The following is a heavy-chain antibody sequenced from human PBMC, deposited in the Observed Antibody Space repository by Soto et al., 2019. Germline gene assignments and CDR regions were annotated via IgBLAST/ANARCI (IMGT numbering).Heavy chain of an antibody. CDR3: VKERGRDGDHDTLDAFEV. V-gene: IGHV3-23*01. D-gene: IGHD4-17*01. Sequence: EVQLLESGGGLVQPGGSLRLSCAASGFTFGNYAMSWVRQAPGKGLEWVSSISASGGTTYDADAVKGHFTISRTSFTNAMFVKMKRLRAEDTATYYCVKERGRDGDHDTLDAFEVWGQGTMVTVSS. J-gene: IGHJ3*01. CDR2: ISASGGTT. CDR1: GFTFGNYA.